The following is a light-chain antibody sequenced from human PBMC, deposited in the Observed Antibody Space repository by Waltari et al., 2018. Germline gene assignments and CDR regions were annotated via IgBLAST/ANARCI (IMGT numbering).Light chain of an antibody. CDR2: EVT. CDR3: SSYSTTFTVL. Sequence: QSALTQPASVSGSLGQPISTSCAGTSNDVGAHNLVSWYQQYPGRASKLVIYEVTNRPSGISSRFSGSKSGNTASLTIAGLQSEDEAEYFCSSYSTTFTVLFGGGTKVTV. V-gene: IGLV2-14*01. J-gene: IGLJ3*02. CDR1: SNDVGAHNL.